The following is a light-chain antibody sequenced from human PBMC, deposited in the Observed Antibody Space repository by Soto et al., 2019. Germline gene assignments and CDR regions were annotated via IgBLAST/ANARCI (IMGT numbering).Light chain of an antibody. V-gene: IGKV3-15*01. J-gene: IGKJ1*01. Sequence: EIVMTQSPATLSVSPGERVTLSCRASQSVSSYLAWYQQKAGQAPRLLIYGASTGATGIPARFSGSGSGTEFILTISRLEPEDFAVYYCQQYGSSPWTFGQGTKVDI. CDR2: GAS. CDR3: QQYGSSPWT. CDR1: QSVSSY.